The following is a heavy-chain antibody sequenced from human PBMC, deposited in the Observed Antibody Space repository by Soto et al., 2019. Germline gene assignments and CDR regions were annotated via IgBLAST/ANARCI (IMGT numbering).Heavy chain of an antibody. J-gene: IGHJ6*03. Sequence: GGSLRLSCAASGFTFSSYGMHWVRQAPGKGLEWVAVISYDGSNKYYADSVKGRFTISRDNSKNTLYLQMNSLKAEDTAVYYCAKEKAYSSGWYPFYYYYYMDVWGKGTTVTVSS. CDR2: ISYDGSNK. V-gene: IGHV3-30*18. CDR1: GFTFSSYG. CDR3: AKEKAYSSGWYPFYYYYYMDV. D-gene: IGHD6-19*01.